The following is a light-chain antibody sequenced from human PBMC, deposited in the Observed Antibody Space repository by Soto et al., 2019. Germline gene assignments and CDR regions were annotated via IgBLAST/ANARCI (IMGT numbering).Light chain of an antibody. CDR3: MQALQMYLT. Sequence: DIVMTQSPLSLPVTPGEPASISCRSSQSLLHSNGYNYLDWYLQKPGQSPQLLIYLGSNRASGVPDRFSGSGSGTDFTLKISRVEAEDVGVSYCMQALQMYLTFGGGTKVEIK. CDR1: QSLLHSNGYNY. J-gene: IGKJ4*01. CDR2: LGS. V-gene: IGKV2-28*01.